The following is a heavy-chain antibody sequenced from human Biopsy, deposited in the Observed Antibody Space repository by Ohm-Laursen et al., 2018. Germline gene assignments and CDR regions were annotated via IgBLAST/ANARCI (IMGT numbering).Heavy chain of an antibody. CDR2: INPKSGDT. CDR1: GYTFTAFP. CDR3: ARGRRHCSGTCSRWYFDL. J-gene: IGHJ2*01. D-gene: IGHD2-2*01. Sequence: SVKVSCKASGYTFTAFPVHWLRQAPGQGLEWMGWINPKSGDTDYPQNFQGRVSMTRDTSISTAYMDLSRLRSDDTAVYYCARGRRHCSGTCSRWYFDLWGRGTLVTVSS. V-gene: IGHV1-2*02.